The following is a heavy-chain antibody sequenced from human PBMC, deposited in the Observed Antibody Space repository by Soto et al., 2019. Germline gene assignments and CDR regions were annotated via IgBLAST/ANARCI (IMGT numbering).Heavy chain of an antibody. CDR3: ARAIFEGSSWYVGGYSSGWSNGMDV. V-gene: IGHV6-1*01. CDR2: TYYRSKWYN. CDR1: GDSVSSNSAA. D-gene: IGHD6-19*01. Sequence: SETLSLTCAISGDSVSSNSAAWNWIRQSPSRGLEWLGRTYYRSKWYNDYAVSVKSRITINPDTSKNQFSLQLNSVTPEDTAVYYCARAIFEGSSWYVGGYSSGWSNGMDVWGQGTTVTVSS. J-gene: IGHJ6*02.